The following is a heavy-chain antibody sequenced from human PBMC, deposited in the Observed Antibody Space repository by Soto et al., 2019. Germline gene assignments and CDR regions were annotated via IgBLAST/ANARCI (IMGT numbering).Heavy chain of an antibody. CDR3: ARGPDYYDSSGYYYEPQRAAFDI. CDR2: IYTTGST. CDR1: GFTVSRDY. Sequence: GGSLRLSCAASGFTVSRDYMSWVRQAPGKGLEWVSVIYTTGSTYYADSVKGRFTFSRDNAKNSLYLQMNSLRAEDTAVYYCARGPDYYDSSGYYYEPQRAAFDIWGQGTLVTVSS. V-gene: IGHV3-53*01. J-gene: IGHJ3*02. D-gene: IGHD3-22*01.